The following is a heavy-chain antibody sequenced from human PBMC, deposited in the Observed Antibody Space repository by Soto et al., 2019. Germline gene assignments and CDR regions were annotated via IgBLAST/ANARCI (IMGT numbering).Heavy chain of an antibody. D-gene: IGHD3-10*02. CDR2: IRSEVYSYAT. J-gene: IGHJ6*02. CDR3: SRCSGSYCMDV. CDR1: GFTFSASP. Sequence: EVQLVESGGGLVQPGGSLKVSCEASGFTFSASPITWVGQASGKGLEWVGRIRSEVYSYATVCAASVKDRFTISRDDSKNTAYLQMNSLKIEDTAVYYCSRCSGSYCMDVWGQGTTVTVSS. V-gene: IGHV3-73*02.